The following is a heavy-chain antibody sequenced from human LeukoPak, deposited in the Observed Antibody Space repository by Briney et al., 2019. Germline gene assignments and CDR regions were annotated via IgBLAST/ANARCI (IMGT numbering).Heavy chain of an antibody. CDR2: IRGDENEI. D-gene: IGHD3-10*01. Sequence: PGGSLRLSCAASGFTFSSHWMHWVRQAPGKGLVWVARIRGDENEIDYADSVKGRFTISRDNAKNTLYLQMNSLRVEDTAVYFCARGHVPGSTRHWDFWGQGTQVAVSS. V-gene: IGHV3-74*01. CDR1: GFTFSSHW. CDR3: ARGHVPGSTRHWDF. J-gene: IGHJ4*02.